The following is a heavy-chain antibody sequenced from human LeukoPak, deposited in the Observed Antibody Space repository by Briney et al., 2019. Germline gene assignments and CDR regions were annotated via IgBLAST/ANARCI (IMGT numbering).Heavy chain of an antibody. Sequence: SLRLSCAASGFTFSNYAMHWVRQAPGKGLEWLAVITSDGINQHYADSVRGRLTISRDNSIKTLFLQMNSLGTDDTAVYYCARDGPYFGDYPYYFDYWGQGTLVTVSS. CDR2: ITSDGINQ. J-gene: IGHJ4*02. CDR1: GFTFSNYA. D-gene: IGHD4-17*01. CDR3: ARDGPYFGDYPYYFDY. V-gene: IGHV3-30*04.